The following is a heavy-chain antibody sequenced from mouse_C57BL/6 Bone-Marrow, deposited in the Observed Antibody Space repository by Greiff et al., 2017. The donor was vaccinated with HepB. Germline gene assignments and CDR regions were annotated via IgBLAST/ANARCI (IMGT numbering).Heavy chain of an antibody. CDR3: ARRDYYGSSHYFDY. D-gene: IGHD1-1*01. V-gene: IGHV1-82*01. J-gene: IGHJ2*01. CDR1: GYAFSSSW. CDR2: IYPGDGDT. Sequence: QVQLKESGPELVKPGASVKISCKASGYAFSSSWMNWVKQRPGKGLEWIGRIYPGDGDTNYNGKFKGKATLTADKSSSTAYMQLSSLTSEDSAVYFCARRDYYGSSHYFDYWGQGTTLTVSS.